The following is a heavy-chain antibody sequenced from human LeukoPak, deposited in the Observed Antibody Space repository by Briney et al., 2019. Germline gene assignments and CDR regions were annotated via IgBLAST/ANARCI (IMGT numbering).Heavy chain of an antibody. CDR2: IYTSGST. CDR1: GGSISSGSYY. J-gene: IGHJ4*02. V-gene: IGHV4-61*02. Sequence: SQTLSLTCTVSGGSISSGSYYWSWIRQPAGKGLEWIGRIYTSGSTNYNPSLKSRVTISVDTSKNQFSLKLSSVTAADTAVYYCAHHYYDSSGYYSDYWGQGTLVIVSS. CDR3: AHHYYDSSGYYSDY. D-gene: IGHD3-22*01.